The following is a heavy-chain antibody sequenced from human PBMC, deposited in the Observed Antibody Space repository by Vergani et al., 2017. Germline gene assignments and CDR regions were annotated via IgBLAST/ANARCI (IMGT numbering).Heavy chain of an antibody. CDR3: ARGDYGILTGYRY. J-gene: IGHJ4*02. V-gene: IGHV1-46*03. D-gene: IGHD3-9*01. CDR1: GYTFSNYY. Sequence: QVQVVQSGAEVKKSGASVKVSCKTSGYTFSNYYMHLVRQAPGQGLEWMGIINPSGGHTNYAQKFQGRVTMTSDTSTSTVYMELSSLRSEDTAIYYCARGDYGILTGYRYWGQGTLVTVST. CDR2: INPSGGHT.